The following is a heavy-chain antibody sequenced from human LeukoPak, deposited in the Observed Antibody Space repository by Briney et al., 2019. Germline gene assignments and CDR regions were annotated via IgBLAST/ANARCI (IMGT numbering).Heavy chain of an antibody. CDR3: ATGDRITMIVVVPFQH. D-gene: IGHD3-22*01. CDR2: VDPEDGET. V-gene: IGHV1-69-2*01. J-gene: IGHJ1*01. CDR1: EYTFTDYY. Sequence: ASVKISCKVSEYTFTDYYMHWVQQAPGKGLEWMGLVDPEDGETIYAEKFQGRVTITADTSTDTAYMELSSLRSEDTAVCYCATGDRITMIVVVPFQHWGQGTLVTVSS.